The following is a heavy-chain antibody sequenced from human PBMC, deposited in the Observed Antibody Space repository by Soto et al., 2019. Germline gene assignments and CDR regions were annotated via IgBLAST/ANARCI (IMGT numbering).Heavy chain of an antibody. CDR1: GGSFSGYY. V-gene: IGHV4-34*01. CDR3: ARDSVAAAGGFDY. J-gene: IGHJ4*02. D-gene: IGHD6-13*01. Sequence: SETLSLTCAVYGGSFSGYYWSWIRQPPGKGLEWIGEINHSGSTNYNPSLKSRVTISVDTSKNQFSLKLSSVTAADTAVYYCARDSVAAAGGFDYWGQGTLVTVSS. CDR2: INHSGST.